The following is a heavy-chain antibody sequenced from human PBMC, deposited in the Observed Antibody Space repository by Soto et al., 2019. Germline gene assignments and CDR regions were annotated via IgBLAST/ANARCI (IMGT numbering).Heavy chain of an antibody. CDR2: ISYEGSNK. J-gene: IGHJ6*02. D-gene: IGHD6-19*01. CDR1: GFTFSSYA. Sequence: QVQLVESGGGVVQPGRSLRLSCAASGFTFSSYAMHWVRQAPGKGLEWVAVISYEGSNKYYADSVKGRFTISRDNSKNTLYLQMNSLRAEDTAVYYCASRSSGWYALPYYYYGMDVWGQGTTVTVSS. V-gene: IGHV3-30-3*01. CDR3: ASRSSGWYALPYYYYGMDV.